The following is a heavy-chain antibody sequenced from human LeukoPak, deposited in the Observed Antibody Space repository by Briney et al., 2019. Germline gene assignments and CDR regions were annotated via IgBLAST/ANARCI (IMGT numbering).Heavy chain of an antibody. V-gene: IGHV1-46*01. CDR2: INPSGGST. CDR3: AIHSDTSRLPFDY. D-gene: IGHD5-12*01. CDR1: GYTFTSYY. Sequence: ASVKVSCKASGYTFTSYYMHWVRQAPGQGLEWMGIINPSGGSTSYAQKFQGRVTITADESTSTAYMELSSLRSEDTAVYYCAIHSDTSRLPFDYWGQGTLVTVSS. J-gene: IGHJ4*02.